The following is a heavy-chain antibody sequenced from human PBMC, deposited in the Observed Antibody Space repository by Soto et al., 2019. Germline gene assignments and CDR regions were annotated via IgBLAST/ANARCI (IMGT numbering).Heavy chain of an antibody. CDR3: AKDMGSSYFDY. J-gene: IGHJ4*02. CDR1: GFTLDDYA. V-gene: IGHV3-9*01. D-gene: IGHD6-6*01. CDR2: ISWNSGSI. Sequence: EVHLVESGGGLVQPGRSLRLACAASGFTLDDYAMHWVRQAPGKGLEWVSGISWNSGSIGYADSVKGRFTISRDNAKNSLYLQMNSLRAEDTALYYCAKDMGSSYFDYWGQGTLVTVSS.